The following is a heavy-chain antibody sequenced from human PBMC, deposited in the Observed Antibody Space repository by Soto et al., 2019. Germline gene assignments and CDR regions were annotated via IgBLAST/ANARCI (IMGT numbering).Heavy chain of an antibody. D-gene: IGHD1-26*01. J-gene: IGHJ5*02. Sequence: SETLSLTCAVSGGSISSSNWWSWVRQPPGKGLEWIGEIYHSGSTNYNPSLKSRVTISVDKSKNQFSLKLSSVTAADTAVYYCARVDAGADANWFDPWGQGTLVTVSS. V-gene: IGHV4-4*02. CDR2: IYHSGST. CDR3: ARVDAGADANWFDP. CDR1: GGSISSSNW.